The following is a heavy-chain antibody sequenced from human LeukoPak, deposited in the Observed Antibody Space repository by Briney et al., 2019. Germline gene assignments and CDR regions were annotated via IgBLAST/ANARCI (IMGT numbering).Heavy chain of an antibody. J-gene: IGHJ4*02. D-gene: IGHD5-18*01. CDR3: AKSVDTAMLDY. Sequence: TLRLSFAASGFTFDDYAMHWVRQAPGKGLEWVSGISWNSGSIGYADSVKGRFTISRDNAKNSLYLQMNSLRAEDTALYYCAKSVDTAMLDYWGQGTLVTVSS. V-gene: IGHV3-9*01. CDR1: GFTFDDYA. CDR2: ISWNSGSI.